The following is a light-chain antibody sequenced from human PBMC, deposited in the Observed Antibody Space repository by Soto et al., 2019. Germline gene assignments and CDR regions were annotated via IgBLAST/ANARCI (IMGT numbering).Light chain of an antibody. CDR3: AAWDDSLNGRV. J-gene: IGLJ2*01. V-gene: IGLV1-44*01. CDR2: SNN. CDR1: SSNIGSNT. Sequence: SVLTQPPSASGTPGQRVTISCSGSSSNIGSNTVNWYQQLPGTAPKLLIYSNNPRPSGVPDRFSGSKSGASASLAISGLQSEDEADYYCAAWDDSLNGRVFGGGTKVTVL.